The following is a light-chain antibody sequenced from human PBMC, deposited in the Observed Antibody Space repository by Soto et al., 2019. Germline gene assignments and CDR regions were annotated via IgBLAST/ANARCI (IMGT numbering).Light chain of an antibody. CDR2: GAS. Sequence: EIVMTQSPATLSVSPGERATLSCRASQSVSSNLAWYQQKPGQAPRLLIYGASSRPTGIPDRFSGSGSGTDFTLTISRLEPEDFAVYYCQQYGRSSTVGQGKRLEI. CDR1: QSVSSN. J-gene: IGKJ5*01. V-gene: IGKV3-20*01. CDR3: QQYGRSST.